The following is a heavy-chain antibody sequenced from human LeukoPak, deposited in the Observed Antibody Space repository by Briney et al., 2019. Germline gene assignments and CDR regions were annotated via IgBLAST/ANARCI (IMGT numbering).Heavy chain of an antibody. CDR1: GGSISSYY. Sequence: SETLSLTCTVSGGSISSYYWSWIRQPPGKGLEWIGYIYYTGSTNYNPSLKSRVTISVDTSKNQFSLKLSSVTAADTAVYYCARDRGGYDFWGQGTLVTVSS. J-gene: IGHJ4*02. CDR2: IYYTGST. D-gene: IGHD5-12*01. CDR3: ARDRGGYDF. V-gene: IGHV4-59*12.